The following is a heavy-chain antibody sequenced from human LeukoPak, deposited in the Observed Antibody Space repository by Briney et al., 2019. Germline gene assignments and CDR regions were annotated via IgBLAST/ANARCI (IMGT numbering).Heavy chain of an antibody. CDR3: ARDSGYGSGSVDY. CDR2: IIPIFGTA. V-gene: IGHV1-69*13. CDR1: GGTFSSYA. D-gene: IGHD3-10*01. Sequence: SVKVSCKASGGTFSSYAISWVRQAPGQGLEWMGGIIPIFGTANYAQKFQGRVTITAGESTSTAYMELSSLRSEDTAVYYCARDSGYGSGSVDYWGQGTLVTVSS. J-gene: IGHJ4*02.